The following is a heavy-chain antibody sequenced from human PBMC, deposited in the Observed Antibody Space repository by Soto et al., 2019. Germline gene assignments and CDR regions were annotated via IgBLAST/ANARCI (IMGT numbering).Heavy chain of an antibody. CDR2: IYWDDTI. V-gene: IGHV2-5*02. Sequence: QITLKESGPTLVKPTQTLTLTCTFSGFSLSTRGVGVDWIRQPPGKALEWLALIYWDDTIHYSPSLKNRLTITKGTSKNQVVLTMTNMDPVDTATYFCAHGAGWLLDYWGRGTLVTVSS. CDR1: GFSLSTRGVG. D-gene: IGHD5-12*01. CDR3: AHGAGWLLDY. J-gene: IGHJ4*02.